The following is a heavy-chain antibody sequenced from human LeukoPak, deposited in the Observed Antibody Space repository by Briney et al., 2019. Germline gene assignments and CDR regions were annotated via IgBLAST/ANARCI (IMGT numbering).Heavy chain of an antibody. CDR3: AREGYTSSWYGFLDWFDP. D-gene: IGHD6-13*01. V-gene: IGHV6-1*01. Sequence: SQTLSLTCALSGDSFSSNSAAWTWIRQSPSRGLEWLGRTYYRFHCYNDYALSVRVRIAISPATSKNQFSLQLNSVTPEDTAVYYCAREGYTSSWYGFLDWFDPWGQGTLVTVSS. CDR2: TYYRFHCYN. J-gene: IGHJ5*02. CDR1: GDSFSSNSAA.